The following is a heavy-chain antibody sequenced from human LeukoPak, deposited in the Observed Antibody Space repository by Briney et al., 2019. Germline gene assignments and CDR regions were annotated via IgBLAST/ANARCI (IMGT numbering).Heavy chain of an antibody. D-gene: IGHD5-18*01. CDR2: ISGSGGSS. CDR3: AKDLGYSYEAPIDY. Sequence: GSLRLSCAASGFTFSSYAMSWVRQAPGKGLEWVSAISGSGGSSYYADSVKGRFTISRDNSKNTLYLQMNSLRAEDTAVYYCAKDLGYSYEAPIDYWGQGTLVTVSS. V-gene: IGHV3-23*01. CDR1: GFTFSSYA. J-gene: IGHJ4*02.